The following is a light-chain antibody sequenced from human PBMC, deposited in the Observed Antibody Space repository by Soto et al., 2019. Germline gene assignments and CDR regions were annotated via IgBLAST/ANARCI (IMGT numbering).Light chain of an antibody. CDR3: CSYTSRSTFV. J-gene: IGLJ1*01. CDR2: DVS. CDR1: RSDVGDYNY. Sequence: QSVLTQPASVSGSPGQSITISCTGSRSDVGDYNYVSWYQQLPGKAPKLMIYDVSHRPLGVSDRFSGSKSGNTASLTISGLQAEDEAYFYCCSYTSRSTFVFGTGTKLTVL. V-gene: IGLV2-14*03.